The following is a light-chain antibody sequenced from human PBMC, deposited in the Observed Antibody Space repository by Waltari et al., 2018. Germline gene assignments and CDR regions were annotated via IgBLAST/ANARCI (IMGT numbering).Light chain of an antibody. J-gene: IGLJ3*02. Sequence: QTVVTQEPSFSVSPGGTVTLTCGLSSGSVSTNHYPNWYQQTPGQAPRTLISSAYTRSSGVPDRFSGSILGNKAALTITGAQADDESDYYCVLNLGSGIWMFGGGTKLTVL. CDR3: VLNLGSGIWM. CDR2: SAY. V-gene: IGLV8-61*01. CDR1: SGSVSTNHY.